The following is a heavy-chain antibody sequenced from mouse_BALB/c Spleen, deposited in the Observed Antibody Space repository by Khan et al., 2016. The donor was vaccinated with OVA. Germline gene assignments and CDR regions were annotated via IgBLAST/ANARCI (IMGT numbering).Heavy chain of an antibody. CDR3: SRSGCGLGAY. CDR2: INPGSGGT. J-gene: IGHJ3*01. CDR1: GYAFTDYL. V-gene: IGHV1-54*01. Sequence: QVQLQQSGAELVRPGTSVKVSCKASGYAFTDYLIEWLKQRPGQGLEWIGVINPGSGGTKYNEKFKDKATLTADTSSSTAYMQLSSLTSDESSFYFCSRSGCGLGAYWGPGTLVTVSA. D-gene: IGHD1-2*01.